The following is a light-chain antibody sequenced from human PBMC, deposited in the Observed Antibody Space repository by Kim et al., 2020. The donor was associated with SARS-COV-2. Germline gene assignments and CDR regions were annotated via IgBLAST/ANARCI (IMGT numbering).Light chain of an antibody. CDR3: HQTGNSERT. CDR1: QTINSNN. V-gene: IGKV3-20*01. Sequence: EIVLTQSPGTLSLSPGERATLSCRASQTINSNNLAWYQQKPGQAPRLLIYAAFSRATGIPDRFIGSGSGTDFILIISRLEPEDFAVYYCHQTGNSERTFGQGAKVDI. J-gene: IGKJ1*01. CDR2: AAF.